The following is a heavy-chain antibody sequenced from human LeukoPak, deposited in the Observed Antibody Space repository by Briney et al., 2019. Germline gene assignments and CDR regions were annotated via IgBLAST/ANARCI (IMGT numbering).Heavy chain of an antibody. V-gene: IGHV4-34*01. J-gene: IGHJ5*02. CDR1: GGSFSGYY. Sequence: PSETLSLTCAVYGGSFSGYYWSWIRQPPGKGLEWIGEINHSGSTNYNPSLKSRVTISVDTSKNQFSLKLSSVTAADTAVYYCAGGSTVLLWFGELNNWFDPWGQGTLVTVSS. CDR2: INHSGST. D-gene: IGHD3-10*01. CDR3: AGGSTVLLWFGELNNWFDP.